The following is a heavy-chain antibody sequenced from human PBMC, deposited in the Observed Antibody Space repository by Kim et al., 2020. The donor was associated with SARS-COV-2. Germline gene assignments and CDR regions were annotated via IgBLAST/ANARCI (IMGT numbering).Heavy chain of an antibody. CDR1: GFNFKTYG. V-gene: IGHV3-30*18. CDR3: AKEEWFSSTSAFDN. D-gene: IGHD2-2*01. J-gene: IGHJ4*02. Sequence: GGSLRLSCVASGFNFKTYGMHWVRQAPGKGLEWVAVISETGNNACYEESVKGRITVSRDNSKNTLYLQIDSLRVEDTAVYYCAKEEWFSSTSAFDNWGQGTLVTVSS. CDR2: ISETGNNA.